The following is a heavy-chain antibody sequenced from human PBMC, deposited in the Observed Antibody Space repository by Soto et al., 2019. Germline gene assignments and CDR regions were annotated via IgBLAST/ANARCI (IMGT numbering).Heavy chain of an antibody. D-gene: IGHD3-3*01. CDR3: ARPHRSGGYYTAYYYYYMDV. CDR1: GFTFSSYS. Sequence: GGSLRLSCAACGFTFSSYSMNWVRQAPGKGLEWVSYISSSSSTIYYADSVKGRFTISRDNAKNSLYLQMNSLRAEDTAVYYCARPHRSGGYYTAYYYYYMDVWGKGTTVTVSS. V-gene: IGHV3-48*01. CDR2: ISSSSSTI. J-gene: IGHJ6*03.